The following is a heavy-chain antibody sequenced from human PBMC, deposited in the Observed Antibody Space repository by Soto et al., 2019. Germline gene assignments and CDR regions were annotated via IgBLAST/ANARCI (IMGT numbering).Heavy chain of an antibody. V-gene: IGHV6-1*01. CDR1: GDSVSSNSAA. D-gene: IGHD6-13*01. J-gene: IGHJ5*02. Sequence: SQTHSLTCAISGDSVSSNSAAWNWITQSPSRGLEWLGRTYYRSKWYNDYAVSVKSRITINPDTSKNQFSLQLNSVTPEDTAVYYCVRTPASGTLDPWGQGSLVTVSS. CDR3: VRTPASGTLDP. CDR2: TYYRSKWYN.